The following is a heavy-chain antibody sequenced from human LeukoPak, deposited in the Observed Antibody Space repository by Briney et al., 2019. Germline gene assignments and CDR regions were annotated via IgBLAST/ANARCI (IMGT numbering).Heavy chain of an antibody. CDR2: IGISSGNT. CDR3: ARDTKYAFDN. J-gene: IGHJ4*02. Sequence: GGSLRLSCAASGFTFSSYSMNWVRQAPGKGLEWISYIGISSGNTKYADSVKGRFTIPGDKAKNSVYLQMNSLRVEDTAVYYCARDTKYAFDNWGQGTLVTVSS. D-gene: IGHD2-2*01. CDR1: GFTFSSYS. V-gene: IGHV3-48*01.